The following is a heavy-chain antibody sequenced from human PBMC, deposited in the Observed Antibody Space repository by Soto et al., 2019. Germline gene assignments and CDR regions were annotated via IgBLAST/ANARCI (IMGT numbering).Heavy chain of an antibody. J-gene: IGHJ6*02. V-gene: IGHV5-51*01. CDR3: ARRMRYCSGGSCYNTYYYYHGMDV. CDR2: IYPGDSDT. Sequence: GESLKISCKGSGYSFTSYWIGWVRQMPGKGLEWMGIIYPGDSDTRYSPSFQGQVTISADKSISTAYLQWSSLKASDTAMYYCARRMRYCSGGSCYNTYYYYHGMDVWGQGTTVTVSS. CDR1: GYSFTSYW. D-gene: IGHD2-15*01.